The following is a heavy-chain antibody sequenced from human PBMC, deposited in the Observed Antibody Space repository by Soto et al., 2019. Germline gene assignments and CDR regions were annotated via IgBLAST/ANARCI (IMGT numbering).Heavy chain of an antibody. D-gene: IGHD3-10*01. J-gene: IGHJ5*02. CDR1: GGSISTYY. CDR2: IYYSGST. CDR3: ARESAGSHNNNWFHP. V-gene: IGHV4-59*01. Sequence: PSETLSLTCTVSGGSISTYYWSWIRQPPGKGLEWIGYIYYSGSTYYNPSLKSRVTMSVDTSRNQLLLQLNSVTAADTAVYYCARESAGSHNNNWFHPWGEGTLVTAPQ.